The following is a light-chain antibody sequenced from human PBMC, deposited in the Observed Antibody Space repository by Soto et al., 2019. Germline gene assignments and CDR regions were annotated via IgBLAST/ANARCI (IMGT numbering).Light chain of an antibody. Sequence: EIVLTLSPGTLSLSPGERATLSCRASQSVSSSYLAWYQQKPGQAPRLLIYGASSRATGIPDRFSGSGSGTDFTLTISRLEPEDFAVYYCQQYGSFWTFGQGTKV. V-gene: IGKV3-20*01. CDR1: QSVSSSY. J-gene: IGKJ1*01. CDR2: GAS. CDR3: QQYGSFWT.